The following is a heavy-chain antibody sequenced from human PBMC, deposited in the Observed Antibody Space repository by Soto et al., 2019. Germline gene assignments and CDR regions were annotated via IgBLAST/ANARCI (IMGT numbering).Heavy chain of an antibody. D-gene: IGHD3-22*01. CDR2: INPSGGST. CDR1: GYTFTSYY. CDR3: ARDPFYYYDSSGYPTPFDY. Sequence: ASVKVSCKASGYTFTSYYMHWVRQAPGQGLEWMGIINPSGGSTSYAQKFQGRVTMTRDTSTSTVYMELSSLRSEDTAVYYCARDPFYYYDSSGYPTPFDYWGQATLVSVSS. J-gene: IGHJ4*02. V-gene: IGHV1-46*01.